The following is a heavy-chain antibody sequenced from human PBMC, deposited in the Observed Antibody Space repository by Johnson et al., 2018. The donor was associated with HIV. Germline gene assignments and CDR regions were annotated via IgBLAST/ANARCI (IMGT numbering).Heavy chain of an antibody. V-gene: IGHV3-53*01. J-gene: IGHJ3*02. CDR3: ARGGIRGYSYGPGAFDI. D-gene: IGHD5-18*01. Sequence: EMQLVESGGGLIQPGGSLRLSCAASGFTVSSNYMSWVRQAPGKGLEWVSVIYSGGSTSYADSVKGRFTISRENSKNTLYLQMNSLRAEDTAVYYCARGGIRGYSYGPGAFDIWGQGTMVTVSS. CDR1: GFTVSSNY. CDR2: IYSGGST.